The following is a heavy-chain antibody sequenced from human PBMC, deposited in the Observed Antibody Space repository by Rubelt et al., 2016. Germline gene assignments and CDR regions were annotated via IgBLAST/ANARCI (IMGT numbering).Heavy chain of an antibody. Sequence: ASGFLFSSHWMSWVRPAPGKGLEWVANINQDGGERYYVDSVKGRFTISRDNAKNSLYLQMDTLRVEDTAVYYCARDSLTLYGSGSYHAFDIWGQGTMVTVSS. V-gene: IGHV3-7*01. D-gene: IGHD3-10*01. CDR2: INQDGGER. J-gene: IGHJ3*02. CDR3: ARDSLTLYGSGSYHAFDI. CDR1: GFLFSSHW.